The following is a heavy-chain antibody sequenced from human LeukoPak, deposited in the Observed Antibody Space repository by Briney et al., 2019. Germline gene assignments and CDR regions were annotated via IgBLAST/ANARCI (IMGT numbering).Heavy chain of an antibody. CDR2: IYNDGSTT. V-gene: IGHV3-74*01. CDR1: GFMFSKSW. J-gene: IGHJ4*02. CDR3: ARDILTGYYTFDY. D-gene: IGHD3-9*01. Sequence: PGGSLRLSCAASGFMFSKSWMHWVRQVPGKGLVWVARIYNDGSTTNYADSVKGRFTISRDNAANTLFLQMNSLRAEDTAVYYCARDILTGYYTFDYWGQGTLVTVSS.